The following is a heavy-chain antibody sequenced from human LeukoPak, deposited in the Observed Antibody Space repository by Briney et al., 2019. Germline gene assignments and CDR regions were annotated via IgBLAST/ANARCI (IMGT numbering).Heavy chain of an antibody. CDR2: INPNSGGT. J-gene: IGHJ4*02. CDR1: GYTFTGYY. V-gene: IGHV1-2*02. D-gene: IGHD6-19*01. Sequence: SVKVSCKASGYTFTGYYMHWVRQAPGQGLEWMGWINPNSGGTNYAQKFQGRVTMTGDTSISTAYMELSRLRSDDTAVYYCACWPQWLGGGWGQGTLVTVSS. CDR3: ACWPQWLGGG.